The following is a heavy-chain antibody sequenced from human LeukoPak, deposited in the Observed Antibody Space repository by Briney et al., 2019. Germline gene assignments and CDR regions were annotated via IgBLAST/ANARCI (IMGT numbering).Heavy chain of an antibody. Sequence: SETLSLTCTVSGGSISSYYWSWIRRPPGKGLEWIGYIYYSGSTNYNPSLKSRVTISVDTSKNQFSLKLSSVTAADTAVYYCARRYCSGGSCFNDYWGQGTLVTVSS. CDR2: IYYSGST. D-gene: IGHD2-15*01. V-gene: IGHV4-59*01. CDR3: ARRYCSGGSCFNDY. CDR1: GGSISSYY. J-gene: IGHJ4*02.